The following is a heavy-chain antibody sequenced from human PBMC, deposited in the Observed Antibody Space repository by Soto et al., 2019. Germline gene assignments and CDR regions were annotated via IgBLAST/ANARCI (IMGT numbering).Heavy chain of an antibody. CDR1: GFKFSNYA. CDR3: AKDRRAGGNSAFYFDF. J-gene: IGHJ4*02. D-gene: IGHD3-16*01. CDR2: ISATGGGT. V-gene: IGHV3-23*01. Sequence: LRLSCAASGFKFSNYAMSWVRQAPGKGLEWVSLISATGGGTYYADSVKGRFTISRDNSHNTLYLQVHSLTAEDTAVYYCAKDRRAGGNSAFYFDFWGQGAQVTVYS.